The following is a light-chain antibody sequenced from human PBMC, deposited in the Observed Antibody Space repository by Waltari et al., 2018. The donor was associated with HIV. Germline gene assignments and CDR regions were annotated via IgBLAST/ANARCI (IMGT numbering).Light chain of an antibody. CDR3: QVRDSNSDYWV. CDR2: SDT. V-gene: IGLV3-12*02. Sequence: YELTQPHSMSVATAQMARITCGGHNIGSKAVHWCQQKPGQDPVLVIFSDTKRPSGIPARFSCSNPGITATLTISPIEAGGASDYFCQVRDSNSDYWVVGGGTTLTVL. J-gene: IGLJ3*02. CDR1: NIGSKA.